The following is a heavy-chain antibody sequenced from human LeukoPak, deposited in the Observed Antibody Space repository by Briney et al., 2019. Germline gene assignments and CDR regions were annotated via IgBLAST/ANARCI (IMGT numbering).Heavy chain of an antibody. V-gene: IGHV1-69*05. J-gene: IGHJ4*02. Sequence: SVKVSCKASGGTFSSYAISWVRQVPGQGLEWMGGIIPIFGTANYAQKFQGRFTITTDESTNTAYMELSSLRFEDTAVYYCARGDNNGWYSDYWGQGTLVTVSS. CDR3: ARGDNNGWYSDY. CDR1: GGTFSSYA. CDR2: IIPIFGTA. D-gene: IGHD6-19*01.